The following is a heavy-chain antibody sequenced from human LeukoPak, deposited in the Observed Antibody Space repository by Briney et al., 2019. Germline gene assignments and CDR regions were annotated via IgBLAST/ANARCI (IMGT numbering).Heavy chain of an antibody. D-gene: IGHD2-8*01. Sequence: SETLSLTCTVSGGSISSYYWSWIRQPPGKGLEWIGYIYYSGSTNYNPSLKSRLTISVDTSKNQFSLKLSSVTAADTAVYYCAKTLGAVSHGLDYWGQGALVTVSS. V-gene: IGHV4-59*01. CDR2: IYYSGST. J-gene: IGHJ4*02. CDR3: AKTLGAVSHGLDY. CDR1: GGSISSYY.